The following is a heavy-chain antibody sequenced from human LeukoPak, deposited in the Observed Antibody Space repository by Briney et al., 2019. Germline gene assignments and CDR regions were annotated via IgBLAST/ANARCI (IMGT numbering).Heavy chain of an antibody. CDR2: ITPNNGDT. J-gene: IGHJ3*01. V-gene: IGHV1-18*01. D-gene: IGHD3-22*01. Sequence: ASVKVSCKASGYTFTRYGISWVRQAPGQGLEWVGWITPNNGDTNFVQKLQGRVTMTTDTSTGTAYMELRSLRSDDTAVYYCARVGFDSSGRHRYAFDFWGQGTMVTVSS. CDR3: ARVGFDSSGRHRYAFDF. CDR1: GYTFTRYG.